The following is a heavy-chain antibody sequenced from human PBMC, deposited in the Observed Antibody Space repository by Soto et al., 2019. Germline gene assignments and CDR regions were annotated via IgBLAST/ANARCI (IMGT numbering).Heavy chain of an antibody. CDR1: GLTVSANY. V-gene: IGHV3-53*01. J-gene: IGHJ2*01. CDR2: LYSGGTA. CDR3: ARARSSTMIVVTNHWYFDL. D-gene: IGHD3-22*01. Sequence: EVQLVESGGGLIQPGGSLRLSCAASGLTVSANYMNWVRQAPGKGLEWVSLLYSGGTAYYADSVRGRFTISRDNSKNTLYLHMTSLRVEDTAVYFCARARSSTMIVVTNHWYFDLWGRGTLVTVSS.